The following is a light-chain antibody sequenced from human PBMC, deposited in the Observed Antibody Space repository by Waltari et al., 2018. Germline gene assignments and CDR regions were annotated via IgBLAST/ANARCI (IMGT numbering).Light chain of an antibody. Sequence: EIVMTQSPATLSVSPGERATLSCRASQSVSSNLAWYQQKPGQAPRLLIYGASTRATGVPDRFNGSGSGTEFTLTISSLQSEDCAVYYCQKYNDWPYSFGQGTKLEI. CDR3: QKYNDWPYS. CDR2: GAS. V-gene: IGKV3-15*01. CDR1: QSVSSN. J-gene: IGKJ2*03.